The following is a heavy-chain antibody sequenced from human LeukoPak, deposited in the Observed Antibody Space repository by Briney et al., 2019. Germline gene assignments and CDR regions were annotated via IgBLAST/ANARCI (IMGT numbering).Heavy chain of an antibody. CDR3: ARDGDRLAVAGTPLDY. CDR2: INSDGSST. D-gene: IGHD6-19*01. CDR1: GFTFSSYW. V-gene: IGHV3-74*01. Sequence: GGPLRLSCAASGFTFSSYWMHWVRDATGKALVWVSRINSDGSSTSYADSVKGRFTISRDNAKNTLYLQMNSLRAEDTAVYYCARDGDRLAVAGTPLDYWGQGTLVTVSS. J-gene: IGHJ4*02.